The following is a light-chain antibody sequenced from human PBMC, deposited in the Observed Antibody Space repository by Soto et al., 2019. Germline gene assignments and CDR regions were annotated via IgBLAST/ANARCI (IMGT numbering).Light chain of an antibody. CDR3: QQANSFPIT. CDR1: QGISTW. V-gene: IGKV1-12*01. CDR2: GAS. J-gene: IGKJ5*01. Sequence: EIQMTQSPSSVSASVGARITITCRASQGISTWLAWYQQKSGKAPNLLIYGASNLHSGVPSRFSGSGSGTNFTLTISSLQPEDFATYYRQQANSFPITFGQGTRLEI.